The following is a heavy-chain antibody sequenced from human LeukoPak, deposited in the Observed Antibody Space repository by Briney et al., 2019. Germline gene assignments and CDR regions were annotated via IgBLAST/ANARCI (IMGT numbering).Heavy chain of an antibody. V-gene: IGHV1-8*01. D-gene: IGHD1-1*01. J-gene: IGHJ4*02. CDR2: MNPNSGNT. CDR1: GYTFTSYD. CDR3: ARGSPGTTVLVY. Sequence: ASVKVSCKASGYTFTSYDINWVRQATGQGLEWMGWMNPNSGNTGYAQKFQGRVTMTRNTSISTAYMELSSLRPEDTAVYYCARGSPGTTVLVYWGQGTLVTVSS.